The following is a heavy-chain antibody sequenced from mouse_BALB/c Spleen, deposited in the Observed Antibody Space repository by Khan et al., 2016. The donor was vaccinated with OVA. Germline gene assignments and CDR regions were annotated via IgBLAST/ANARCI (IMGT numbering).Heavy chain of an antibody. D-gene: IGHD2-14*01. CDR2: INPSSGYT. J-gene: IGHJ3*01. V-gene: IGHV1-4*01. CDR3: AREGAYYRSDGWFAY. CDR1: GYTFTSYT. Sequence: QIQLVQSGAELARPGASVKMSCKASGYTFTSYTMHWVKQRPGQGLEWIGYINPSSGYTNYNQKFRDKATFTADKSSSTAYMQLSSLTSEDSAVYYSAREGAYYRSDGWFAYWGQGTLVTGSA.